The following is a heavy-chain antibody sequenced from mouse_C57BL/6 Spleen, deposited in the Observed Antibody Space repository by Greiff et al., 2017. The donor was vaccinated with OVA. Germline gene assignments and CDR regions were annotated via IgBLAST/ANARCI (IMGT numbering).Heavy chain of an antibody. CDR1: GYAFSSYW. CDR2: IYPGDGDT. D-gene: IGHD2-4*01. J-gene: IGHJ3*01. CDR3: ARFPIYYDYDGAY. Sequence: VQLQQSGAELVKPGASVKISCKASGYAFSSYWMNWVKQRPGKGLEWIGQIYPGDGDTNYKGKFKGKATLTADKSSSTAYMQLSSLTSEDSAFYFCARFPIYYDYDGAYWGQGTLVTVSA. V-gene: IGHV1-80*01.